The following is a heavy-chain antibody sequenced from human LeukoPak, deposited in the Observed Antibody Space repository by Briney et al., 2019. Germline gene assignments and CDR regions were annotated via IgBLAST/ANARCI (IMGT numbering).Heavy chain of an antibody. Sequence: GASVKVSCKASGYTFTGYYMHWVRQAPGQGLEWMGWINPNSGGTNYAQEFQGRVTMTRDTSISTAYMELSRLRSDDTAVYYCARGTTVTVDYWGQGTLVTVSS. D-gene: IGHD4-17*01. CDR1: GYTFTGYY. V-gene: IGHV1-2*02. CDR3: ARGTTVTVDY. J-gene: IGHJ4*02. CDR2: INPNSGGT.